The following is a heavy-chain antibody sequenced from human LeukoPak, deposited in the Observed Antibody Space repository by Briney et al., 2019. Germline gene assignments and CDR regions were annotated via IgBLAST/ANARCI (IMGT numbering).Heavy chain of an antibody. CDR2: INHSGST. CDR3: ARGPLYSNFNWFDP. J-gene: IGHJ5*02. Sequence: SETLSLTCTVSGGSFSTYYWSWIRQPPGKGLEWIGEINHSGSTNYNPSLKSRVTISVDTSKNQFSLKLSSVTAADTAVYYCARGPLYSNFNWFDPRGQGTLVTVSS. D-gene: IGHD3-16*01. V-gene: IGHV4-34*01. CDR1: GGSFSTYY.